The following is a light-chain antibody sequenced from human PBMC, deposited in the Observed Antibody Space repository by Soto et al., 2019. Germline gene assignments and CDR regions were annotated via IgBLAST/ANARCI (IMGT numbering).Light chain of an antibody. CDR3: SSYTSSSLYV. CDR1: SSDVGGYDY. V-gene: IGLV2-14*03. CDR2: DVS. Sequence: QSALTQPASVSGSPGQSITISCTGTSSDVGGYDYVSWYQHHPGKAPKLMIYDVSNRPSGGSNRFSGSKSGNTASLTISGLHAEYEADYYCSSYTSSSLYVFGTGTKLTVL. J-gene: IGLJ1*01.